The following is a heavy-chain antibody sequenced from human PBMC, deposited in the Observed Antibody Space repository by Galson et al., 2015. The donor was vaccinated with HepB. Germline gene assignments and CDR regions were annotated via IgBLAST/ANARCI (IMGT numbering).Heavy chain of an antibody. CDR3: TRDREKQLVIYYYYGPDV. J-gene: IGHJ6*02. D-gene: IGHD6-6*01. CDR1: GFTFSTYS. CDR2: ISSSSSTI. V-gene: IGHV3-48*02. Sequence: LRLSCAASGFTFSTYSMNWVRQAPGKGLEWVSYISSSSSTIYYADSVKGRFTISRDNAKNSLYLQMNSLRDEDTAVYYCTRDREKQLVIYYYYGPDVWGQGTTVTVSS.